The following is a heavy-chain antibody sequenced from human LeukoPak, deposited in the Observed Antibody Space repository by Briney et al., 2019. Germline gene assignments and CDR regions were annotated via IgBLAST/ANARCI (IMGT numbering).Heavy chain of an antibody. CDR3: ARGFGELYYFDY. Sequence: GGSLRLSCAASGFSFSDYYMSWIRQAPGKGLEWISYISGGGSTIYYADSVKGRFTISRDNAENSLYLQMNSLRAEDTAVYYCARGFGELYYFDYWGQGTLVTVSS. CDR1: GFSFSDYY. V-gene: IGHV3-11*01. D-gene: IGHD3-10*01. CDR2: ISGGGSTI. J-gene: IGHJ4*02.